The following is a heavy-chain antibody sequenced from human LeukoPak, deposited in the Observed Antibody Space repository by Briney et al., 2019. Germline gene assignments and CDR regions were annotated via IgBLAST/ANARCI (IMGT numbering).Heavy chain of an antibody. V-gene: IGHV3-74*03. CDR3: AKLGYSGYDGDY. J-gene: IGHJ4*02. Sequence: GGSLRLSCAASGFTVGSNWMHWVRQAPGKGLMWVSRSEGDDSTTTYADSVKGRFTVSRDNAKNTLYLQMNSLRADDTAVYYCAKLGYSGYDGDYWGQGTLVTVSS. CDR2: SEGDDSTT. D-gene: IGHD5-12*01. CDR1: GFTVGSNW.